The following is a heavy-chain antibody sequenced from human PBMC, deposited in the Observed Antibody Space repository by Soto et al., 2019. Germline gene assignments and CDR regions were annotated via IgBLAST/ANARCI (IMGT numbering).Heavy chain of an antibody. Sequence: EVQLLESGGGLVQPGGSLRLSCAASGFTFSSYAMRWVRQAPGKGLEGVSAISGSGDRTYYADSVKGRFTTSSDNSKNTLSLQTNSLRAEDTAVYYCARRGSGSHYDYWGQGTLVTVSS. CDR3: ARRGSGSHYDY. V-gene: IGHV3-23*01. D-gene: IGHD1-26*01. CDR2: ISGSGDRT. CDR1: GFTFSSYA. J-gene: IGHJ4*02.